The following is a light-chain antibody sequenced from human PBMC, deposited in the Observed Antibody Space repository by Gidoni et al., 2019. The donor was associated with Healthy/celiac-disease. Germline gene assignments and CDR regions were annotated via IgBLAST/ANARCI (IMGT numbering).Light chain of an antibody. CDR3: QQYGSSPQT. CDR1: QSVSSSY. V-gene: IGKV3-20*01. J-gene: IGKJ1*01. Sequence: EIVLTQSPGTLSLSPGERATLSCRASQSVSSSYLAWYQQKPGQAPRLLIYGASSRATGIPDRFSGSGSGTDFTLPLRRLEPEDFAVYYCQQYGSSPQTFGQGTKVEIK. CDR2: GAS.